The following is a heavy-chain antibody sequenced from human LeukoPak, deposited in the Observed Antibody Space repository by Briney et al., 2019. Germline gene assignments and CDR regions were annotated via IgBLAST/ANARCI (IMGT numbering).Heavy chain of an antibody. J-gene: IGHJ4*02. CDR2: IYSGGIT. CDR1: GFTVSSNY. CDR3: ASNYCGGDCYYYFDY. V-gene: IGHV3-66*01. D-gene: IGHD2-21*02. Sequence: PGGSLRLSCAASGFTVSSNYMSWVGQAPGKGLEWGSVIYSGGITFYADSLKGSYTISRDNSKNTLYLQMNSLRAEDTAVYYCASNYCGGDCYYYFDYWGQGTLVTVSS.